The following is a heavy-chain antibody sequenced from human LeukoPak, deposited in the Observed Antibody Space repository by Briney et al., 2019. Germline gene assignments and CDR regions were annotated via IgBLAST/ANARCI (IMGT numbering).Heavy chain of an antibody. CDR1: GFTFSSYA. D-gene: IGHD6-19*01. J-gene: IGHJ4*02. Sequence: GGSLILSCAASGFTFSSYAMSWVRQAPGKGLEWVSGFSGGGSSTYYADSVKGRFTISRDISKNTLYLQMNSLRAEDTAVYYCASRQDLGWHYDNWGQGTLVTISS. V-gene: IGHV3-23*01. CDR2: FSGGGSST. CDR3: ASRQDLGWHYDN.